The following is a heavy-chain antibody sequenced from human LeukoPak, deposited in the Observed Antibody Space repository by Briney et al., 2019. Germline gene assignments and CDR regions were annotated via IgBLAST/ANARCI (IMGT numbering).Heavy chain of an antibody. CDR2: VIPIFGTT. CDR1: GYTFTSYY. J-gene: IGHJ4*02. CDR3: ARGSPASYYDFWSGYPFDS. V-gene: IGHV1-69*13. Sequence: ASVKVSCKASGYTFTSYYMHWVRQAPGQGLEWMGGVIPIFGTTNYAQQFQGRVTITADESTSTAYMELSSLRSEDTAVYYCARGSPASYYDFWSGYPFDSWGQGTLVTVSS. D-gene: IGHD3-3*01.